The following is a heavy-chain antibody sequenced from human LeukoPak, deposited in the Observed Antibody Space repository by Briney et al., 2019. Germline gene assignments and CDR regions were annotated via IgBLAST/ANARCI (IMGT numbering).Heavy chain of an antibody. V-gene: IGHV4-39*01. D-gene: IGHD5-18*01. Sequence: SETLSLTCTVSGGSISSSSYYWGWIRQPPGKGLEWIGSIYYSGSAYYNPSLKSRVTMSVDTSKNQFSLRLSSVTAADTAVYSCARHPERYSYFDYWGQGALVTVSS. CDR1: GGSISSSSYY. J-gene: IGHJ4*02. CDR2: IYYSGSA. CDR3: ARHPERYSYFDY.